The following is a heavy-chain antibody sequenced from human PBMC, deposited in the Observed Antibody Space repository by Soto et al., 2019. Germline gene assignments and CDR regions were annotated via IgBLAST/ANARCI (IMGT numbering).Heavy chain of an antibody. Sequence: SVKVSRKSSGYSFTSYGSSWVRQAPGQGLEWMGWISAYNGNTNYAQKLQGRVTMTTDTSTSTAYMELRSLRSDDTAVFYCANFGGIPSERYWFLELWGRGTPVTVSS. D-gene: IGHD1-1*01. CDR3: ANFGGIPSERYWFLEL. V-gene: IGHV1-18*01. CDR1: GYSFTSYG. J-gene: IGHJ2*01. CDR2: ISAYNGNT.